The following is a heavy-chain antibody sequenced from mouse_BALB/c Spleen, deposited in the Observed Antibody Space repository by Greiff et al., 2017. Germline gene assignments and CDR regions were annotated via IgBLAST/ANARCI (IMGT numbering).Heavy chain of an antibody. CDR3: ARGYGNYRFDY. Sequence: EVNVVESGGGLVQPGGSRKLSCAASGFTFSDYGMAWVRQAPGKGPVWVAFISNLAYSIYYADTVTGRFTISRENAKNTLYLEMSSLRSEDTAMYYCARGYGNYRFDYWGQGTTLTVSS. D-gene: IGHD2-10*02. CDR1: GFTFSDYG. CDR2: ISNLAYSI. J-gene: IGHJ2*01. V-gene: IGHV5-15*02.